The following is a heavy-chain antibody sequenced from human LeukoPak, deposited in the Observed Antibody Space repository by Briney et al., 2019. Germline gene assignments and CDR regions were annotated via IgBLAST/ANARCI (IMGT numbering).Heavy chain of an antibody. CDR2: INAGSGNT. D-gene: IGHD6-19*01. CDR1: GYTFTSYA. V-gene: IGHV1-3*01. CDR3: ARDPIQYSSGWYDY. J-gene: IGHJ4*02. Sequence: ASVKVSCKASGYTFTSYAMHWVRQAPGQRLEWMGWINAGSGNTKYSQKFQGRVTITRDTSASTAYMELSSLRSEDTAVYYCARDPIQYSSGWYDYWGQGTLVTVSS.